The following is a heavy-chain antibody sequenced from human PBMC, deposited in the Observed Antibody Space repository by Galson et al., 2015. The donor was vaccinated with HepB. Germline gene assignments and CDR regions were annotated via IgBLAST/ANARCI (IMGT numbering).Heavy chain of an antibody. J-gene: IGHJ3*02. V-gene: IGHV1-69*13. Sequence: SVKVSCKASGGTFSSYAISWVRQAPGQGLEWMGGIIPIFGTANYAQKFQGRVTITADESTSTAYMELSSLRSEDTAVYYCARDKLEYDSSGYSAFDIWGQGTTVTVSS. CDR2: IIPIFGTA. D-gene: IGHD3-22*01. CDR3: ARDKLEYDSSGYSAFDI. CDR1: GGTFSSYA.